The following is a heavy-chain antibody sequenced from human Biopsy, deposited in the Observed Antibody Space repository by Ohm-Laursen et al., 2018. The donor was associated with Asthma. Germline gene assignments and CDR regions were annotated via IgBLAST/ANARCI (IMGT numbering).Heavy chain of an antibody. Sequence: SLRLSCSASGFSFSDYYMKWMRQAPGKGLEWVSSISSSGSTTYPAESVKGRFTISRDNAQKSLFLQIGSLRAEDTAIYYCARVFESSEWGPFYHFGLDVWGQGTTVAVSS. CDR3: ARVFESSEWGPFYHFGLDV. CDR1: GFSFSDYY. J-gene: IGHJ6*02. CDR2: ISSSGSTT. D-gene: IGHD6-25*01. V-gene: IGHV3-11*01.